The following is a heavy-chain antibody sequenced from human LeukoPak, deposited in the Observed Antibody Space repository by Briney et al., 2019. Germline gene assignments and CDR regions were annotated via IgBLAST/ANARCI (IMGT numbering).Heavy chain of an antibody. CDR2: IYYSGST. CDR1: GGSINNYY. V-gene: IGHV4-59*01. J-gene: IGHJ4*02. Sequence: SGTLSLTCGVSGGSINNYYWSWIRQPPRGGLEWIGFIYYSGSTNYNPSLKSRVTISVDTSKNQFSLRLNSVTAADTAVYYCARVFGSGSLDYWGQGSLVTVSS. CDR3: ARVFGSGSLDY. D-gene: IGHD3-10*01.